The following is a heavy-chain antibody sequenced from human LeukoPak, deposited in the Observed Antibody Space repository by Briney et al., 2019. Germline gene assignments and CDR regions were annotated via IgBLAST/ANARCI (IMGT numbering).Heavy chain of an antibody. CDR1: GGSFSGYY. CDR2: INHSGST. J-gene: IGHJ5*02. CDR3: ARGQGAVPAAISWFDP. Sequence: SETLSLTCAVYGGSFSGYYWSWIRQPPGKGLEWIGEINHSGSTNYNPSLKSRVTISVDTSKNQFSLKLSSVTAADTAVYYCARGQGAVPAAISWFDPWGQGTLVTVSS. D-gene: IGHD2-2*02. V-gene: IGHV4-34*01.